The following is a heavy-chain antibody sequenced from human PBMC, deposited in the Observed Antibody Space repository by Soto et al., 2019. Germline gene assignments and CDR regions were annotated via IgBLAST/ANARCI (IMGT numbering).Heavy chain of an antibody. CDR2: ISGSGGST. CDR3: AKERGIAVAGTEDN. Sequence: GGSLRLSCAASGFTFSSYAMSWVRQAPGKGLEWVSAISGSGGSTYYADSVKGRCTIARDNSKNTLYLQMNSLRAEDTAVDYCAKERGIAVAGTEDNWGQGTLVTVSS. CDR1: GFTFSSYA. J-gene: IGHJ4*02. V-gene: IGHV3-23*01. D-gene: IGHD6-19*01.